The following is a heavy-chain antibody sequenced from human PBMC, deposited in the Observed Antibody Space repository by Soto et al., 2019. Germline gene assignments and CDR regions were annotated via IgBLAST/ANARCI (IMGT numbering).Heavy chain of an antibody. J-gene: IGHJ4*02. V-gene: IGHV1-69*12. CDR1: GGTFSSYA. Sequence: QVQLVQSGAEVRQPASSVKVSCKTSGGTFSSYAISWVRQAPGQGLEWMGGIVPIVDTSTYAQKFQGRVTITADESTSTAYMELSSLRSYDTAIYYCVRVVAIPGYPDNWGQGTLGTVSS. D-gene: IGHD5-12*01. CDR3: VRVVAIPGYPDN. CDR2: IVPIVDTS.